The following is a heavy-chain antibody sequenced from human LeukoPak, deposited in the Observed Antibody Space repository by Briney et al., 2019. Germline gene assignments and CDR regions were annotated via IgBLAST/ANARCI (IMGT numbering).Heavy chain of an antibody. CDR2: IKQDGSEK. CDR1: GFTFSSYA. D-gene: IGHD4-17*01. J-gene: IGHJ4*02. Sequence: PGGSLRLSCAASGFTFSSYAMSWVRQAPGKGLEWVANIKQDGSEKYYVDSVKGRFTISRDNAKNTLYLQMNSLRAEDTAVYYCARVRGDYGDYWTLYYFDYWGQGTLVTVSS. CDR3: ARVRGDYGDYWTLYYFDY. V-gene: IGHV3-7*01.